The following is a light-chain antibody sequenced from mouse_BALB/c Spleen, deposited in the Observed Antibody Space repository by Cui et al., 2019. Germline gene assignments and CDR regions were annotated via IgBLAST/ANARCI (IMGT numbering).Light chain of an antibody. V-gene: IGKV4-80*01. Sequence: QIVLTQSPALMSASLGEEITQTCSASSSVSYIHIYQQNSGSSPKRVIYSTSNPAYGVTSRISGSGCGTCYSLTISSVEAEDDADYYCHQWSSYPWTFGGGTKLEIK. J-gene: IGKJ1*01. CDR2: STS. CDR3: HQWSSYPWT. CDR1: SSVSY.